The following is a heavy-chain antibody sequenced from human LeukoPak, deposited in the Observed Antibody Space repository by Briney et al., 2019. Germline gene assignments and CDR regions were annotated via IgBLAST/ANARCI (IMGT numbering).Heavy chain of an antibody. CDR3: ARRVQTTGVFDC. J-gene: IGHJ4*02. V-gene: IGHV1-2*06. CDR2: IKPNSGDT. Sequence: ASVKVSCNASGYTFTDYYMHWVRQAPGQGLEWMGRIKPNSGDTNYAQKFQGRVTMTRDTSINTAYMELSRLKSDDTAVYYCARRVQTTGVFDCWGQGTLVTVSS. CDR1: GYTFTDYY. D-gene: IGHD2-8*01.